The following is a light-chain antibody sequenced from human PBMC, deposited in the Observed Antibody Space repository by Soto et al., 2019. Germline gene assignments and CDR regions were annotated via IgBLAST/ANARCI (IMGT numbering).Light chain of an antibody. CDR2: WAS. CDR1: QSVLYSSSNKYY. J-gene: IGKJ1*01. CDR3: EQYCRSPWT. Sequence: DIVMTQSPDSLAVSLGERATINCRSSQSVLYSSSNKYYLAWYQQKPGQPPKLLIYWASTRESGVPDRFSGSGSGTDFTLTISSLQAEDVAVYYCEQYCRSPWTFGQGTKVEIK. V-gene: IGKV4-1*01.